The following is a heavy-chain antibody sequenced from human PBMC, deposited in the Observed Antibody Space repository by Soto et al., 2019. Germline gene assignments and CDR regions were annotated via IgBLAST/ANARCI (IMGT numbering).Heavy chain of an antibody. Sequence: GESLKISCKGSEYSFTNYWIGWVRQTPGKGLEWMGTVYPSDSDTRYSQSFRGQVTISADKSITTAYLQWSSLKASDTAIYYCARSTAPLYSMDVWGQGTTVTVS. D-gene: IGHD4-17*01. CDR1: EYSFTNYW. V-gene: IGHV5-51*01. CDR3: ARSTAPLYSMDV. CDR2: VYPSDSDT. J-gene: IGHJ6*02.